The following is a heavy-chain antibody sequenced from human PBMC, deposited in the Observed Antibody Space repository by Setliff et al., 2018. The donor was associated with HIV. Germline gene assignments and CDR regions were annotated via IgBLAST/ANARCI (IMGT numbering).Heavy chain of an antibody. D-gene: IGHD3-22*01. CDR2: INHSGST. Sequence: SETLSLTCAVYGGSFSGYYWSWIRQPPGKGLEWIGEINHSGSTNYNPSLKSRVTISVDTSKNQFSLKLSSVTAADTAVYYCARDFVHLTNYYDSDRYVYWGQGTLVTVSS. J-gene: IGHJ4*02. V-gene: IGHV4-34*01. CDR1: GGSFSGYY. CDR3: ARDFVHLTNYYDSDRYVY.